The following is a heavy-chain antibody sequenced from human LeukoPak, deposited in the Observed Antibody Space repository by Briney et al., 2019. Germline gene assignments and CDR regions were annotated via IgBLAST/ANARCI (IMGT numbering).Heavy chain of an antibody. CDR1: GGSFSDYY. D-gene: IGHD5-12*01. J-gene: IGHJ6*03. Sequence: SETLSLTCAVYGGSFSDYYWTWIRQPPGKGLEWIGEINHSGSTNYNPSLKSRVTISVDTSKNQFSLKLSSVTAADTAVYYCARVKVAKPASVWANYYYYMDVWGKGTTVTISS. V-gene: IGHV4-34*01. CDR3: ARVKVAKPASVWANYYYYMDV. CDR2: INHSGST.